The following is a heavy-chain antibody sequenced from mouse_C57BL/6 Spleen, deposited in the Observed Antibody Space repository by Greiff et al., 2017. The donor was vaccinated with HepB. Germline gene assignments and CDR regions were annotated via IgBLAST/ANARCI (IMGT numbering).Heavy chain of an antibody. D-gene: IGHD1-1*01. CDR1: GYTFTSYW. CDR2: IYPGSGST. Sequence: VQLQESGAELVKPGASVKMSCKASGYTFTSYWITWVKQRPGQGLEWIGDIYPGSGSTNYNEKFKSKATLTVDTSSSTAYMQLSSLTSEDSAVYYCAREKYYYYGSSYGYFDVWGTGTTVTVSS. V-gene: IGHV1-55*01. J-gene: IGHJ1*03. CDR3: AREKYYYYGSSYGYFDV.